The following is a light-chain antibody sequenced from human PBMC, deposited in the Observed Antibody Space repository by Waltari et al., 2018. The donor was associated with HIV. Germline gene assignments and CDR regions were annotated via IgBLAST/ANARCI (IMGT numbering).Light chain of an antibody. CDR2: NNN. CDR1: SSNIGSYT. Sequence: QSVVTQSPSASGTPGQRVTISCSGSSSNIGSYTINWFQQLPGTAPKLLIYNNNLRPSGVPDRFSGSKSGTSASLAISGLQSDDEADFYCAAWDDSLNAWVFGGGTKLTVL. J-gene: IGLJ3*02. V-gene: IGLV1-44*01. CDR3: AAWDDSLNAWV.